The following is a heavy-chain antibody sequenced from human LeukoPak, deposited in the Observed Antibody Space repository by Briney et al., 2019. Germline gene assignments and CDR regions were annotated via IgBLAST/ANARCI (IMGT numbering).Heavy chain of an antibody. CDR2: IYSGGST. J-gene: IGHJ5*02. CDR3: ARGTQKWLVQDWFDP. V-gene: IGHV3-66*01. CDR1: GFTFSNYW. Sequence: GGSLRLSCAASGFTFSNYWMSWVRQAPGKGLEWVSVIYSGGSTYYADSVKGRFTISRDNAKNSLYLQMNSLRAEDTAVYYCARGTQKWLVQDWFDPWGQGTLVTVSS. D-gene: IGHD6-19*01.